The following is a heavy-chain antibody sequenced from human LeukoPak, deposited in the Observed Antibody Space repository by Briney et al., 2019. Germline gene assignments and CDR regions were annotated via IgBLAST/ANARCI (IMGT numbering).Heavy chain of an antibody. Sequence: GESLKISCKGSGYIFTSYWISWVRQLPGKGLEWMGRIDPSDSYTNYSPSFQGHVTISADKSISTAYLQWSSLKASDTAMYYCARGRDSSSWEYYFDYWGQGTLVTVSS. J-gene: IGHJ4*02. D-gene: IGHD6-13*01. V-gene: IGHV5-10-1*01. CDR3: ARGRDSSSWEYYFDY. CDR2: IDPSDSYT. CDR1: GYIFTSYW.